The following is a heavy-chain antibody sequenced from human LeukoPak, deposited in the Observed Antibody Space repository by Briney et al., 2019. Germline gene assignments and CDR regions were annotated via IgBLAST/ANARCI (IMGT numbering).Heavy chain of an antibody. Sequence: GASVTVSLKSSVYTLTSYVSNWVRQATAQGLEWMGLINPNNGNTGYAQKFQGRITMTRNTSIGTAYMELSSLKSEDTAVYYCARGRSPYYDFWSGYAPGYYGYMDVWGKGTTVTVSS. J-gene: IGHJ6*03. CDR3: ARGRSPYYDFWSGYAPGYYGYMDV. V-gene: IGHV1-8*01. CDR1: VYTLTSYV. CDR2: INPNNGNT. D-gene: IGHD3-3*01.